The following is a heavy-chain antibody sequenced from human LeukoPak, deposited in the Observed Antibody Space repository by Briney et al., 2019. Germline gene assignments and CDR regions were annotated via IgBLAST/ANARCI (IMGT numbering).Heavy chain of an antibody. CDR2: ISSSGSTI. D-gene: IGHD3-9*01. CDR3: ARGSTHYDVLTGYHYYFDY. CDR1: GFTFSSYE. J-gene: IGHJ4*02. Sequence: GGSLRLSCAASGFTFSSYEMNWVRQAPGKGLEWVSYISSSGSTIYYADSVKGRFTISRDNAKNSLYLQMNSLRAEDTALYYCARGSTHYDVLTGYHYYFDYWGQGTLVTVSS. V-gene: IGHV3-48*03.